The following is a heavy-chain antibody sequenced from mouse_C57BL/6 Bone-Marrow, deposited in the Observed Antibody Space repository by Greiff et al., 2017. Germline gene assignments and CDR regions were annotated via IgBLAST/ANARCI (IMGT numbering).Heavy chain of an antibody. V-gene: IGHV1-59*01. Sequence: QVHVKQPGAELVRPGTSVKLSCKTSGYTFTSYWMHWVKQRPGQGLEWLGVIDPSDSYPNYNQKFKGKATLTVDTSSSTAYMQLSSLTSEDSAVYYCAREGGRNYGYYFDYWGQGTTLTVSS. CDR3: AREGGRNYGYYFDY. D-gene: IGHD1-1*01. CDR2: IDPSDSYP. J-gene: IGHJ2*01. CDR1: GYTFTSYW.